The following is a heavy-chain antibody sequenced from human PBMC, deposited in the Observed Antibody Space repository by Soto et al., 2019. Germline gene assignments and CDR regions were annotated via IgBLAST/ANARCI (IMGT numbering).Heavy chain of an antibody. CDR1: GVMFVDYA. CDR3: AKDAIANDGIWLMDS. D-gene: IGHD3-16*01. V-gene: IGHV3-23*01. CDR2: LLRPGRST. Sequence: GSLRLSCAASGVMFVDYALTWARQAPGTELEWVSGLLRPGRSTYYADSVKGRFTISGDTSANTVYLQMDSLRAEDTAVYYCAKDAIANDGIWLMDSWGQGTVVT. J-gene: IGHJ5*02.